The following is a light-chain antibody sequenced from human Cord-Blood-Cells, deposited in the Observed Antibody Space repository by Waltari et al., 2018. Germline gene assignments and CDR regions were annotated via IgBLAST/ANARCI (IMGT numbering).Light chain of an antibody. J-gene: IGKJ3*01. CDR3: MQALQTPFT. V-gene: IGKV2-28*01. CDR2: LGS. CDR1: QRPLPSNGYNY. Sequence: DIVMTQSPLSLPVTPGEPDSISCRSSQRPLPSNGYNYLDWYLQKPGQSPQLLIYLGSNRASGVPDRFSGSGAGTDFTLNISRVEAEDVGVYYCMQALQTPFTFGPGTKVDIK.